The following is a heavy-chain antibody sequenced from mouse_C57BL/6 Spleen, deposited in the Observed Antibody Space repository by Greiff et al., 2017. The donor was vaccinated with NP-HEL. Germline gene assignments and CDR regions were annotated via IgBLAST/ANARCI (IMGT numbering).Heavy chain of an antibody. CDR3: AREGLGRGYYFDY. D-gene: IGHD4-1*01. Sequence: EVMLVESGGGLVKPGGSLKLSCAASGFTFSSYAMSWVRQTPEKRLEWVATISDGGSYTYYPDNVKGRFTISRDNAKNNLYLQMSHLKSEDTAMYYCAREGLGRGYYFDYWGQGTTLTVSS. CDR2: ISDGGSYT. CDR1: GFTFSSYA. J-gene: IGHJ2*01. V-gene: IGHV5-4*01.